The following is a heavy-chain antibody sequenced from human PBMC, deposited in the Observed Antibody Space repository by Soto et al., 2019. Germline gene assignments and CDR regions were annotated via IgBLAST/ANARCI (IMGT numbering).Heavy chain of an antibody. J-gene: IGHJ5*02. V-gene: IGHV4-30-4*01. CDR2: VYYTGST. Sequence: SETLSLTCTVSGASIRSTDYYWSWIRQAPGKGLEWIGYVYYTGSTYYNPSLMSRLTISVDTSKNQFSLKLTSVTAAETAVYYCVRTTRQGAVAPHWFDRWGQGTQVTVSS. CDR1: GASIRSTDYY. D-gene: IGHD2-2*01. CDR3: VRTTRQGAVAPHWFDR.